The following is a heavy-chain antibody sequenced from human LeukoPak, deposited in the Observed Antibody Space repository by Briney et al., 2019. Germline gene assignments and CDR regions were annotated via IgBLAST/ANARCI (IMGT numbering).Heavy chain of an antibody. J-gene: IGHJ4*02. V-gene: IGHV4-59*01. D-gene: IGHD6-6*01. Sequence: SETLSLTCTVSGASISSYHWSWIRQPPGKGLEWIGYIYYSGSTSYNPSLKSRVTISLDTSKNQFSLKLSSVTAADTAVYYCAREYSSSSGHFDFWGQGTLVTVSS. CDR1: GASISSYH. CDR3: AREYSSSSGHFDF. CDR2: IYYSGST.